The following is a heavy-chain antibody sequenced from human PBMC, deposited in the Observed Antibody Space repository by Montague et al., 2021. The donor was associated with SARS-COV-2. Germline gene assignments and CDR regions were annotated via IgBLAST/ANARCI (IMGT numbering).Heavy chain of an antibody. J-gene: IGHJ2*01. D-gene: IGHD1-26*01. CDR3: ARNPTVSGMPATISWYFDL. CDR1: GFTFSAYA. V-gene: IGHV3-23*03. Sequence: SLRLSCAASGFTFSAYAMSLVRQAPGKGLEWVSSVFASGSGTYYADSVKGRFTISRDNSTSTLFLQMSSLRAEDTSIYYCARNPTVSGMPATISWYFDLWGRGTLVTASS. CDR2: VFASGSGT.